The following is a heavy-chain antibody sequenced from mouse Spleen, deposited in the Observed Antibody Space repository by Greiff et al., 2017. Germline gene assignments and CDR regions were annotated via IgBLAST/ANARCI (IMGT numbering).Heavy chain of an antibody. Sequence: HLVESGPELEKPGASVKISCKASGYSFTGYNMNWVKQSNGKSLEWIGNIDPYYGGTSYNQKFKGKATLTVDKSSSTAYMQLKSLTSEDSAVYYCARGHYGSSRAWFAYWGQGTLVTVSA. V-gene: IGHV1-39*01. CDR3: ARGHYGSSRAWFAY. CDR1: GYSFTGYN. J-gene: IGHJ3*01. D-gene: IGHD1-1*01. CDR2: IDPYYGGT.